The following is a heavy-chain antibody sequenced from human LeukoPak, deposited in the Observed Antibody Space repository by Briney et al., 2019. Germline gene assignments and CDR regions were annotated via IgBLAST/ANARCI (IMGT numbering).Heavy chain of an antibody. J-gene: IGHJ4*02. V-gene: IGHV4-59*01. CDR1: GSSISSYY. D-gene: IGHD6-13*01. CDR3: ARSPTNDYSSSWYDYFDY. CDR2: ISYSGST. Sequence: SETLSLTCTVSGSSISSYYWSWIRQPPGKGLEWIGYISYSGSTKYIPSLKSRVTISVDTSKNQFSLKLSSVTAADTAVYYCARSPTNDYSSSWYDYFDYWGQGTLVTVSS.